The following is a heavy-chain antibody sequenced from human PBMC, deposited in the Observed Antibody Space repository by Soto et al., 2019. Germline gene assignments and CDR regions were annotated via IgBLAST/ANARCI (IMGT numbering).Heavy chain of an antibody. V-gene: IGHV4-59*08. D-gene: IGHD2-15*01. CDR1: GGSISSYY. CDR3: ARRWGRSFDY. Sequence: QVQLQESGPGLVKPSETLSLTCTVSGGSISSYYWSWIRQPPGKGLEWIGYIYYSGSTNYNPSLKSRVTTSVDTSKNQFSRKLSSVTAADTAVYYCARRWGRSFDYWGQGTLVTVSS. CDR2: IYYSGST. J-gene: IGHJ4*02.